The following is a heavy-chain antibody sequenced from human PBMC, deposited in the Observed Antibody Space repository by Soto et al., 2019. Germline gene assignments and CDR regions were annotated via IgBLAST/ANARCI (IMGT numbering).Heavy chain of an antibody. CDR1: GGTFSSHA. Sequence: QVHLVQSGAEVTKAGSSVKVSCKASGGTFSSHAFSWVRQAPGQGLEWVGGIIPIFATANYAQEFQGRVPISADASTNTVILELNNLRSDDTAIYFCAIGDRSSCIGNHWGHGTQVPVS. J-gene: IGHJ4*01. CDR2: IIPIFATA. CDR3: AIGDRSSCIGNH. V-gene: IGHV1-69*01. D-gene: IGHD6-6*01.